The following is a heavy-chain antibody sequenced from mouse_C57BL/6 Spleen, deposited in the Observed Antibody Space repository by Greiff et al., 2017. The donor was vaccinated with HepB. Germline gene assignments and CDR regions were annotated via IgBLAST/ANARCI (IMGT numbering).Heavy chain of an antibody. CDR2: IYPGSGNT. V-gene: IGHV1-66*01. CDR1: GYSFTSYY. Sequence: QVQLKQSGPELVKPGASVKISCKASGYSFTSYYIHWVKQRPGQGLEWIGWIYPGSGNTKYNEKFKGKATLTADTSSSTAYMQLSSLTSEDSAVYYCARLVYDAVNYAMDYWGQGTSVTVSS. D-gene: IGHD2-3*01. CDR3: ARLVYDAVNYAMDY. J-gene: IGHJ4*01.